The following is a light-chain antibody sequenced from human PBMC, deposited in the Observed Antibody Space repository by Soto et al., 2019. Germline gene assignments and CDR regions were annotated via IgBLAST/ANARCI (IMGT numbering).Light chain of an antibody. CDR2: GAS. V-gene: IGKV1-12*01. CDR3: QQANSFPIT. Sequence: DIQMTQSPSSVSASVGDRVTITCRASQGISTWLAWYQQKAGKAPNLLIYGASNLHSGVPSRFSGSGSGTNFTLTISSLQPEDVATYYCQQANSFPITFGQGTRLEIK. J-gene: IGKJ5*01. CDR1: QGISTW.